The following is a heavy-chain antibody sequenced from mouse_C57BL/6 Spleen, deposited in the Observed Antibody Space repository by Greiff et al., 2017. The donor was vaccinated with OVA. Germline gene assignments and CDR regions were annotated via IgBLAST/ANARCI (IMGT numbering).Heavy chain of an antibody. CDR1: GYTFTSYW. J-gene: IGHJ1*03. D-gene: IGHD1-1*01. Sequence: QVQLKQPGTELVKPGASVKLSCKASGYTFTSYWMHWVKQRPGQGLEWIGNINPSNGGTNYNEKFKSKATLTVDKSSSTAYMQLSSLTSEDSAVYYCATYYYGSSYDWYFDVWGTGTTVTVSS. V-gene: IGHV1-53*01. CDR2: INPSNGGT. CDR3: ATYYYGSSYDWYFDV.